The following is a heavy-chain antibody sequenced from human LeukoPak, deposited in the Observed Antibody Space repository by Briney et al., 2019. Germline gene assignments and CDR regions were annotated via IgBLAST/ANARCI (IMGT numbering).Heavy chain of an antibody. CDR2: ISSSSSYI. V-gene: IGHV3-21*01. D-gene: IGHD5-12*01. CDR3: ARRDPIVATLGNWFDP. J-gene: IGHJ5*02. Sequence: PGGSLRLSCAASGFTFSSYAMSWVRQAPGKGLEWVSSISSSSSYIYYADSVKGRFTISRDNAKNSLYLQMNSLRAEDTAVYYCARRDPIVATLGNWFDPWGQGTLVTVSS. CDR1: GFTFSSYA.